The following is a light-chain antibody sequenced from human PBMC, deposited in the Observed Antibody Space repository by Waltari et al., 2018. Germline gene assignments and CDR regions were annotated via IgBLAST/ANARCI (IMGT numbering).Light chain of an antibody. V-gene: IGKV1-39*01. CDR2: AAS. J-gene: IGKJ4*01. CDR3: QQSYSAPLA. CDR1: QSISSY. Sequence: DIQMTQSPSSLSASVGDRVTITCRASQSISSYLNWYQQKPGKAPKLLIYAASSLQSGVPSRFSGSGSGTDFTLTISSLQPDDFATYYCQQSYSAPLAFGGGTKLDI.